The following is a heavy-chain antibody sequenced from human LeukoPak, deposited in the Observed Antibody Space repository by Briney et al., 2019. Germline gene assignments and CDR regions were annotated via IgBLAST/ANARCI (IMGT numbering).Heavy chain of an antibody. CDR1: GFTFRDYA. V-gene: IGHV3-23*01. Sequence: VASLRLSCGASGFTFRDYAMSWVRQAPGKGLEWVSTISESGDWTYYADSVKGRFTVSRDNSKNTLYVQMSSLRAGDTAVYYCAKMSGWELENYFFDYWGQGTLVTVSS. CDR2: ISESGDWT. D-gene: IGHD1-26*01. CDR3: AKMSGWELENYFFDY. J-gene: IGHJ4*02.